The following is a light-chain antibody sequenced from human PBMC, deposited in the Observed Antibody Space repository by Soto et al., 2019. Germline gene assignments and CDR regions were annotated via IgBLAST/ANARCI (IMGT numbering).Light chain of an antibody. CDR2: EVH. CDR1: SSDVGGYNY. CDR3: SSYGGNDWV. V-gene: IGLV2-8*01. Sequence: QSVLTQPTSASGSLGQSVTFSCTGTSSDVGGYNYVSWYQQHPGKAPKLIIYEVHKRPSGVPDRFSGSKSGNTASLTVSGLQAEDEADYHCSSYGGNDWVFGGGTKLTVL. J-gene: IGLJ3*02.